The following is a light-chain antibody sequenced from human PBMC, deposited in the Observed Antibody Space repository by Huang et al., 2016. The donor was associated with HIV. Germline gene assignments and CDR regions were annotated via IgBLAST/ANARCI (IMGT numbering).Light chain of an antibody. V-gene: IGKV1-5*03. CDR2: KAS. J-gene: IGKJ1*01. CDR3: QQYNNYSTT. Sequence: DIQMTQSPSTLSASVGDRVTITCRASQSIRSWLAWYQQKPGKAPKILIYKASRLESGVPARFSGSGSGTEFTLTISSLQPDDFATYYCQQYNNYSTTFGQGTKVEIK. CDR1: QSIRSW.